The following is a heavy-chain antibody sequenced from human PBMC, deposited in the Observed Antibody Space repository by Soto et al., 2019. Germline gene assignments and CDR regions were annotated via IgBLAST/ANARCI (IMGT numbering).Heavy chain of an antibody. J-gene: IGHJ6*02. CDR2: IIPIFGTA. Sequence: QVQLVQSGAEVKKPGSSVKVSCKASGGTFSSYAISWVRQAPGQGLEWMGGIIPIFGTANYAQKFQGRVTITADEFTSPAYMELSSLRSEHTAVYYCASAPRILDYGMDVWGQGTTVTVSS. CDR1: GGTFSSYA. CDR3: ASAPRILDYGMDV. D-gene: IGHD6-6*01. V-gene: IGHV1-69*01.